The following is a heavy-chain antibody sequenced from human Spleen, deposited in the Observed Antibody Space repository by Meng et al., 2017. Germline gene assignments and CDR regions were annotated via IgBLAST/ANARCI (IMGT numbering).Heavy chain of an antibody. V-gene: IGHV3-23*01. Sequence: GESLKISCAASGFTFSSYAMTWVRQAPGKGLEWVSGISGSATSTYYADSVKGRFTISRDNSKNTLFLQMNSLRAEDTAVYYCARDSGSGSYFYYYGMDVWGQGTTVTVSS. J-gene: IGHJ6*02. D-gene: IGHD1-26*01. CDR3: ARDSGSGSYFYYYGMDV. CDR2: ISGSATST. CDR1: GFTFSSYA.